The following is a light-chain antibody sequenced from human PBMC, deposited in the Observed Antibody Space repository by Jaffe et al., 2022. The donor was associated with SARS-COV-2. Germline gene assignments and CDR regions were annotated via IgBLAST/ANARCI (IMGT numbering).Light chain of an antibody. CDR1: QGVGSD. CDR3: QQLNAYPYT. J-gene: IGKJ2*01. Sequence: DIQLTQSPSFLSASVGDRVTITCRASQGVGSDLAWYQQKPGKAPNLLIYYTSTLQSGVPSRFSGSRSGTGFTLTITSLQPEDFATYYCQQLNAYPYTFGQGTKLETK. V-gene: IGKV1-9*01. CDR2: YTS.